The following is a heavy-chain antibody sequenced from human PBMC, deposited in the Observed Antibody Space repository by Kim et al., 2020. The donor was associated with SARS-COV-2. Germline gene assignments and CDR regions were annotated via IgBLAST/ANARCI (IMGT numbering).Heavy chain of an antibody. CDR2: IKAKPEGATP. CDR1: GFNFSNAW. CDR3: STGLELPADYFYFYGMDV. J-gene: IGHJ6*02. D-gene: IGHD2-2*01. Sequence: GGSLRLSCAASGFNFSNAWMTWVRQAPGKGLEWVGRIKAKPEGATPDYAAPVKGRFTISRDDSKNTVYLQMNSLKTDDTAEYYCSTGLELPADYFYFYGMDVWGQQTKGT. V-gene: IGHV3-15*01.